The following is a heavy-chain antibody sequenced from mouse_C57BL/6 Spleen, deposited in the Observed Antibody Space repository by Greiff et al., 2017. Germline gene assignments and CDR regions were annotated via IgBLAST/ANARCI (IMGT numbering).Heavy chain of an antibody. D-gene: IGHD1-1*01. CDR3: VREGGSWYGSRGYYFDY. V-gene: IGHV10-1*01. J-gene: IGHJ2*01. Sequence: EVKLVESGGGLVQPKGSLKLSCAASGFSFNTYAMNWVRQAPGKGLEWVARIRSKSNNYATYYADSVKDRFTISRDDSESMLYLQMNNLKTEDTAMYYCVREGGSWYGSRGYYFDYWGQGTTLTVSS. CDR1: GFSFNTYA. CDR2: IRSKSNNYAT.